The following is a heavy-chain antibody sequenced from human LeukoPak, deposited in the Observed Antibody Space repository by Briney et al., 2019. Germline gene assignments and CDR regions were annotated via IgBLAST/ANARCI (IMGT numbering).Heavy chain of an antibody. J-gene: IGHJ5*02. CDR1: GGSISSGGYY. CDR2: IYYSGST. CDR3: ARVGPGVVISPKKNWFDP. V-gene: IGHV4-31*03. D-gene: IGHD3-3*01. Sequence: SQTLSLTCTVSGGSISSGGYYWSWIRQHPGKGLEWIGYIYYSGSTYYNPSLKSRVTISVDTSKNQFSLKLSSVTAADTAVYYCARVGPGVVISPKKNWFDPWGQGTLVTVSS.